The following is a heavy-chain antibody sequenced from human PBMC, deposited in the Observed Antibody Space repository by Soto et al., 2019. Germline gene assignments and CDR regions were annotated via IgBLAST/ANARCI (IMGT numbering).Heavy chain of an antibody. CDR3: AKDYAGYYYYIDV. V-gene: IGHV3-9*01. Sequence: EVQLVESGGGLLQLGRSLRLSGAASGFTFDDFAMHWARQPPGKGLEWVSGINWNSGDINYADSVKGRFTISRDNAKNSLYLQMNSLRAEDTALYYCAKDYAGYYYYIDVWGKGTTVTVSS. J-gene: IGHJ6*03. CDR2: INWNSGDI. CDR1: GFTFDDFA.